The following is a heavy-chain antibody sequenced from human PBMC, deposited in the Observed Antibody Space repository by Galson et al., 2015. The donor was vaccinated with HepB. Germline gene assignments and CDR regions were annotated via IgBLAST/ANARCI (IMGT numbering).Heavy chain of an antibody. J-gene: IGHJ4*02. CDR2: IIPILGIA. D-gene: IGHD4-23*01. V-gene: IGHV1-69*04. CDR3: AREGEDYGGKLHQKVPRLDY. CDR1: GGTFSSYT. Sequence: SVKVSCKASGGTFSSYTISWVRQAPGQGLEWMGRIIPILGIANYAQKFQGRVTITADKSTSTAYMELSSLRSEDTAVYYCAREGEDYGGKLHQKVPRLDYWGQGTLVTVSS.